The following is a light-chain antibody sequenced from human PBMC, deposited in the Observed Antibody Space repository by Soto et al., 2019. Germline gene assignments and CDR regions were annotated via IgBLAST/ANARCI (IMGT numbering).Light chain of an antibody. CDR2: GAS. Sequence: IVMTQSPATLSVSPGERATLSCRASQSVGSDLAWYQQKPGQAPRLLIYGASTRAPGIPARFSGSGSGTEFTLTVSSLPSEDIAVYFCQHYKPCVWTFGQGTKVDIK. V-gene: IGKV3-15*01. J-gene: IGKJ1*01. CDR3: QHYKPCVWT. CDR1: QSVGSD.